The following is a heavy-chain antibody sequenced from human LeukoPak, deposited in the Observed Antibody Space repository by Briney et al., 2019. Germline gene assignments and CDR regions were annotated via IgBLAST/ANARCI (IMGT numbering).Heavy chain of an antibody. CDR1: GFTFSSFN. V-gene: IGHV3-21*01. D-gene: IGHD5-18*01. CDR2: ITSSGTHI. Sequence: GGSLRLSCAASGFTFSSFNMNWVRQAPGKAMEWVSSITSSGTHIFCADSVRGRFTISRDNAKNSLYLQMDSLGPDDTAVYYCARDRGKRVETSMVGFPWGQGTLVTVSS. CDR3: ARDRGKRVETSMVGFP. J-gene: IGHJ5*02.